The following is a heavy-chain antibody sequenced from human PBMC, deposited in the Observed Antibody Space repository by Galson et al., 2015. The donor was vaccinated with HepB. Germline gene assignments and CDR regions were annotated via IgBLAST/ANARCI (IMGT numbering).Heavy chain of an antibody. D-gene: IGHD6-19*01. CDR3: ARDVAVAASGVVDH. V-gene: IGHV1-2*02. J-gene: IGHJ4*02. CDR2: INPKSGDT. CDR1: GYTFSGYY. Sequence: SVKVSCKASGYTFSGYYIHWVRQAPGQGLEWMGWINPKSGDTTYAQSFQGRVTMTRDTSISTAYMELSGLRSDDTAVYYCARDVAVAASGVVDHWGQGSLVTVSS.